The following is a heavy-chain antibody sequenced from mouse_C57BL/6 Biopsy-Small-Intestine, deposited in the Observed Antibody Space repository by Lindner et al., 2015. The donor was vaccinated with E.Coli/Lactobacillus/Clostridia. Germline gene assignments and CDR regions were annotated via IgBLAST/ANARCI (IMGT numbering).Heavy chain of an antibody. CDR2: INAGNGNT. J-gene: IGHJ4*01. CDR3: TRGGVALAAY. CDR1: GYTFKNYA. D-gene: IGHD6-1*01. V-gene: IGHV1-84*02. Sequence: SVKVSCKASGYTFKNYAMHWVRQAPGQRPEWMGWINAGNGNTDYSQNFQGRLTITRDTAASTVYMELSRLTSEDTATYYCTRGGVALAAYWGQGTLVTVSS.